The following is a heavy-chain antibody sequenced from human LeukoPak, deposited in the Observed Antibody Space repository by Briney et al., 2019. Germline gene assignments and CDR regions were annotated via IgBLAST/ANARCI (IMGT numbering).Heavy chain of an antibody. V-gene: IGHV3-53*01. J-gene: IGHJ4*02. CDR2: IYSGGST. D-gene: IGHD4-17*01. Sequence: GGSLRLSCAASGFTVSSNYMSWVRQAPGKGLEWVSVIYSGGSTYYADSVKGRFTISRDNSKNTLYLQMNSLRAEDTAVYYCARDNNGYGDYDYGGQGTLVTVAS. CDR1: GFTVSSNY. CDR3: ARDNNGYGDYDY.